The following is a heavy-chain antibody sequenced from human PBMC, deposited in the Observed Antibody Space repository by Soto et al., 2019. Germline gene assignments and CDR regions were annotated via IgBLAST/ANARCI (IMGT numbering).Heavy chain of an antibody. CDR2: ISYDGSNK. CDR3: VTRTY. CDR1: GFTFSSYA. V-gene: IGHV3-30-3*01. D-gene: IGHD2-15*01. Sequence: QVQLVESGGGVVQPGRPLRLSCAASGFTFSSYAMHWVRQAPGKGLEWVAVISYDGSNKYYADSVKGRFTISRDNSKNTLYLQMNSLRAENTAVYYCVTRTYWGQGTLVTVSS. J-gene: IGHJ4*02.